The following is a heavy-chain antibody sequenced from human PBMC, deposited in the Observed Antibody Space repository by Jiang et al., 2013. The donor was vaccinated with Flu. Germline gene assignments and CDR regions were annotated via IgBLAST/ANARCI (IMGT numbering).Heavy chain of an antibody. CDR3: ARARAGSLDY. Sequence: SQTLSLTCAISGDSVSSNSAGWTWIRQSPSRGLEWLGRTYYRSKWYNDYAMFVKGRITINPDTSKNQFSLQLNSVTPEDTAIYYCARARAGSLDYWGQGTLVTVSS. V-gene: IGHV6-1*01. CDR2: TYYRSKWYN. CDR1: GDSVSSNSAG. J-gene: IGHJ4*02. D-gene: IGHD6-19*01.